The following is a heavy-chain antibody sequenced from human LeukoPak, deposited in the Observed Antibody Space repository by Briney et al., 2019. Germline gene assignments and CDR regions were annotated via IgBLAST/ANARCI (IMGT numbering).Heavy chain of an antibody. D-gene: IGHD6-6*01. J-gene: IGHJ5*02. CDR3: ARDIGLRKAAPPGWFDP. CDR1: GFTFSSYW. Sequence: AGGSLRLSCAAPGFTFSSYWMSWVRQAPGEGLGWVASIKQDGSEKYCVDSVKGRFTISRDNANNSLYLQMNSLRADDTAVYYCARDIGLRKAAPPGWFDPWGQGALVTVSS. V-gene: IGHV3-7*01. CDR2: IKQDGSEK.